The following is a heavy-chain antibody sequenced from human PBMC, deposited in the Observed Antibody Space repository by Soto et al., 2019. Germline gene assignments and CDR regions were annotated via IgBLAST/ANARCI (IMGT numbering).Heavy chain of an antibody. V-gene: IGHV4-30-2*01. CDR2: IYHSGST. CDR1: GGSISSGGYS. J-gene: IGHJ4*02. Sequence: SETLSLTCAVSGGSISSGGYSWSWIRQPPGKGLEWIGYIYHSGSTYYNPSLKSRVTISVDRSKNHFSLKLSSVTAADTAVYYCVRGYDSSGYGPFDYWGQGTLVTVSS. CDR3: VRGYDSSGYGPFDY. D-gene: IGHD3-22*01.